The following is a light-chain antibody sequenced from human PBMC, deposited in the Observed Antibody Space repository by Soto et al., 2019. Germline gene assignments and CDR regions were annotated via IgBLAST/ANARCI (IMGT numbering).Light chain of an antibody. J-gene: IGKJ4*01. CDR3: QQSYNTPLT. CDR2: GTS. CDR1: QSIGRY. V-gene: IGKV1-39*01. Sequence: IQVTQSRSSLSASVRDKVTITCRSSQSIGRYLNGYQQKPGIAPEFLIYGTSNLRSGVPSRFRGSGSGTDFTLPISSLQVEDFAAYYCQQSYNTPLTFGGGTKVDIK.